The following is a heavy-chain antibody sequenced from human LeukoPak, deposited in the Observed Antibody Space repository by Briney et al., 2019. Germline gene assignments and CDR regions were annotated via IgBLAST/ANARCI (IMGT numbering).Heavy chain of an antibody. D-gene: IGHD3-16*02. Sequence: ASVKVSCKASGYTITSYYMHWVRQAPGQGLEWMCIINPSGGSTSYAQKFQGRVTMTRDTSTSTVYMELSSLRSEDTAVYYCAREEGVIGDLNYWGQGTLVTVSS. CDR1: GYTITSYY. J-gene: IGHJ4*02. CDR2: INPSGGST. CDR3: AREEGVIGDLNY. V-gene: IGHV1-46*01.